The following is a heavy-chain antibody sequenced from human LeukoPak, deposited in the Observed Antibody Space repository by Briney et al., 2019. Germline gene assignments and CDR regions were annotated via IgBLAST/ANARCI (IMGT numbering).Heavy chain of an antibody. CDR3: ATSRGYDFDY. Sequence: PGGSLILSCAASGFTFNSYSMTWVRQAPGKGLEWVAYISSSSSSIYYADSVRGRFTISRDNAKNSLYLEMNSLRDEDTAVYYCATSRGYDFDYWGQGTLVTVSS. CDR2: ISSSSSSI. V-gene: IGHV3-48*02. CDR1: GFTFNSYS. D-gene: IGHD2-15*01. J-gene: IGHJ4*02.